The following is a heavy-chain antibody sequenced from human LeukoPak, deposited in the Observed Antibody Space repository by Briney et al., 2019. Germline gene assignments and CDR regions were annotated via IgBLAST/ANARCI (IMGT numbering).Heavy chain of an antibody. Sequence: GESLKISCKGSGYSFTSYWIGWVRQMPGKGLEWMGIIYPGDSDTRYSPSFQGQVTISADKSISTAYLQWSSLKASDTAVYYCARHIYGPYYGMDVWGQGTTVTVSS. CDR1: GYSFTSYW. J-gene: IGHJ6*02. V-gene: IGHV5-51*01. CDR3: ARHIYGPYYGMDV. D-gene: IGHD3-3*02. CDR2: IYPGDSDT.